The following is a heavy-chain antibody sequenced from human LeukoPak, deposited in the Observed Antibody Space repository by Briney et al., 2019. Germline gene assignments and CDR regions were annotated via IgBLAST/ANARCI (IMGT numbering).Heavy chain of an antibody. J-gene: IGHJ4*02. Sequence: GGSLRLSCAASGFTFLNYGMTWVRQTPGKGLEWVSAISRSGDNTYYSDSVKGRFTISRDNSKNMLYLELISLTAEDTAVYYCAKDDAWLQFGEWSQGTLVTVSS. V-gene: IGHV3-23*01. CDR2: ISRSGDNT. CDR3: AKDDAWLQFGE. D-gene: IGHD3-10*01. CDR1: GFTFLNYG.